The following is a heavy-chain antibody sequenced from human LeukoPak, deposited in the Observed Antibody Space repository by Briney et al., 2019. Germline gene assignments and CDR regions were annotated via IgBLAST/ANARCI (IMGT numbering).Heavy chain of an antibody. V-gene: IGHV1-2*02. CDR2: INPNSGGT. D-gene: IGHD3-3*01. CDR1: GYTFTGYY. CDR3: ASLVGIGYSSSFDY. J-gene: IGHJ4*02. Sequence: ASVKVSCKASGYTFTGYYMHWVRHAPGQRLEWMGWINPNSGGTNYAQKFQGRVTMTRETSISTAYMELSRLRSDDTAVYFCASLVGIGYSSSFDYWGQGALVTVSS.